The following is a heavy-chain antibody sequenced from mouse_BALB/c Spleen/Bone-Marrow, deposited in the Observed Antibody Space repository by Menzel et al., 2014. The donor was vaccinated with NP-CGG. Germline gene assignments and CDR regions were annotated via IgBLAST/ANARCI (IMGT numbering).Heavy chain of an antibody. J-gene: IGHJ3*01. CDR2: IDPANGNT. CDR1: GFNIKDTY. D-gene: IGHD1-1*01. V-gene: IGHV14-3*02. Sequence: EVQLQESGAELVKPGASVKLSCTASGFNIKDTYMHWVKQRPEQGLEWIGRIDPANGNTKYDPKFQGKATITADTSSNTAYLQLSSLTSEDTAVYYCALYYYGSSGFACWGQGTLVTVSA. CDR3: ALYYYGSSGFAC.